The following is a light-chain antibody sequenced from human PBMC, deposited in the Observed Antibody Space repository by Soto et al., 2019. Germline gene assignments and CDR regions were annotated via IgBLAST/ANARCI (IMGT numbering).Light chain of an antibody. CDR2: EAS. V-gene: IGKV1-5*03. CDR3: QHYDTYSPMWT. Sequence: DIRLAQSPSTLSASVGDRITITCRATQSINWLAWYQQKPGKAPKLLIFEASRLESGVPSRFSGSGSGTELTLTISSLQPDDFGTYYCQHYDTYSPMWTFGQGTKVDIK. J-gene: IGKJ1*01. CDR1: QSINW.